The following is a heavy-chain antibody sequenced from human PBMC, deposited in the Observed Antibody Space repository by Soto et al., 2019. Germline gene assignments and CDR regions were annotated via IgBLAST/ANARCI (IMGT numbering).Heavy chain of an antibody. Sequence: GESLKIPRKGSGYSFTSYWSGWVRQMPGKGLEWMGIIYPGDSDTRYSPSFQGQVTISADKSISTAYLQWSSLKASDTAIYYCARTSAAGKYYYGIDVWSQGTTVTV. D-gene: IGHD6-13*01. CDR2: IYPGDSDT. CDR1: GYSFTSYW. CDR3: ARTSAAGKYYYGIDV. V-gene: IGHV5-51*01. J-gene: IGHJ6*02.